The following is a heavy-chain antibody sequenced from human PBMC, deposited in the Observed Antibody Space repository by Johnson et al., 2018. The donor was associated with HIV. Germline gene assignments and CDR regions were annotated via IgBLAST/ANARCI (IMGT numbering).Heavy chain of an antibody. V-gene: IGHV3-30*04. CDR3: ARGSEDPWGFYGSVGDAFDI. CDR1: GFTFSSYA. D-gene: IGHD3-10*01. Sequence: VQLVESGGGVVQPGRSLRLSCAASGFTFSSYAMHWVRQAPGKGLEWVAVISYDGSNKYYADSVKGRFTISRDNSKNTLYLQMNSLRAEDTAVYYCARGSEDPWGFYGSVGDAFDIWGQGTMVTVSS. J-gene: IGHJ3*02. CDR2: ISYDGSNK.